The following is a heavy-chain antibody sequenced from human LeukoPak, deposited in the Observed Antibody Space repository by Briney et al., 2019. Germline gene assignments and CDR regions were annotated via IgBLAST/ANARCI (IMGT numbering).Heavy chain of an antibody. Sequence: PGGSLRLSCAASGFTFSNYGMHWVRQAPGKGLEWVAVIWYDGSYKYYVDSVKGRFTISRDNSKNTLYLQMNSLRAEDTAVYYCAKPTRGSGSFLIDYWGQGTLVTVSP. J-gene: IGHJ4*02. D-gene: IGHD1-26*01. CDR3: AKPTRGSGSFLIDY. V-gene: IGHV3-33*06. CDR1: GFTFSNYG. CDR2: IWYDGSYK.